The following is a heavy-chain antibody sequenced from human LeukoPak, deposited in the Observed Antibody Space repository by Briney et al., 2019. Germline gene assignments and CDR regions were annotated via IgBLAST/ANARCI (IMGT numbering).Heavy chain of an antibody. V-gene: IGHV3-64*01. Sequence: PGGSLRLSCAASGFTFSSYAMHWVRQAPGKGLEYVSAISSNGGSTYYANSVKGRFTISRDNSKNTLYLQMGSLRAEDMAVYYCARALYSSSLYSDYWGQGTLVTVSS. J-gene: IGHJ4*02. CDR3: ARALYSSSLYSDY. CDR2: ISSNGGST. D-gene: IGHD6-6*01. CDR1: GFTFSSYA.